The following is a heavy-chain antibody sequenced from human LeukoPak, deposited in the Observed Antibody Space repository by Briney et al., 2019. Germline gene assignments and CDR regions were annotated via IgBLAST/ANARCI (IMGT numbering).Heavy chain of an antibody. CDR2: IIPTFGTV. CDR3: ARTPRTYYYYMDV. J-gene: IGHJ6*03. CDR1: GYTFTGYY. D-gene: IGHD2-15*01. Sequence: GASVKVSCKASGYTFTGYYMHWVRQAPGQGLEWMGGIIPTFGTVNYAQKFQGRVTITADESTSTAYMELSSLRSEDTAVYFCARTPRTYYYYMDVWGKGTTVTISS. V-gene: IGHV1-69*13.